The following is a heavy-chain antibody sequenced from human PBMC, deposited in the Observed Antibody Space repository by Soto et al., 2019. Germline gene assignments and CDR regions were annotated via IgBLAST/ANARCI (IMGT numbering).Heavy chain of an antibody. Sequence: EVQLVESGGGLVQPGGSLRLSCAGSGFTFSSYWMHWVRQAPGKGLVWVSRIKSDGSSRSYADSVKGRFTISRDNAENTVYLQMNSLRGEDTAVYYGARGIPNFYATDVWGQGTSVTVSS. CDR1: GFTFSSYW. D-gene: IGHD5-18*01. CDR3: ARGIPNFYATDV. CDR2: IKSDGSSR. V-gene: IGHV3-74*01. J-gene: IGHJ6*02.